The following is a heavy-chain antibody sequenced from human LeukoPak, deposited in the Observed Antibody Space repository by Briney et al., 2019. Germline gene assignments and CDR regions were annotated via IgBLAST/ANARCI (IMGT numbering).Heavy chain of an antibody. CDR1: GGTFSSYA. D-gene: IGHD4-17*01. CDR2: IIPIFGTA. Sequence: SVKVSCKASGGTFSSYAISWARQAPGQGLEWMGGIIPIFGTANYAQKFQGRVTITADESTSTAYMELSSLRSEDTAVYYCAKTSYYGDPFSYYCYYMDVWGKGTTVTISS. V-gene: IGHV1-69*13. J-gene: IGHJ6*03. CDR3: AKTSYYGDPFSYYCYYMDV.